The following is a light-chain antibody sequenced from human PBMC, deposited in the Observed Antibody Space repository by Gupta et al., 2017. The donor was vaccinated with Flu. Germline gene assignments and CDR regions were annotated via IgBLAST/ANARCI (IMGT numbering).Light chain of an antibody. J-gene: IGKJ1*01. V-gene: IGKV3-20*01. CDR1: KSVTSN. CDR3: QQDYAAMT. CDR2: GAS. Sequence: EIVLTQSPGTLSLSPGETATRSCRDSKSVTSNLAWDQRRPGQAPRLLIYGASKRAAGTTGRFSESGEGTDFTLTSSRPEHEDFAAYYGQQDYAAMTFGQGTKVEV.